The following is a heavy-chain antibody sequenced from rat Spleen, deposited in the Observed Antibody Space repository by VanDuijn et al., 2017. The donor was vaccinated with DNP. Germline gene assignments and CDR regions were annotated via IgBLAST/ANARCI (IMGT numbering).Heavy chain of an antibody. CDR1: GFTFSNYD. V-gene: IGHV5-25*01. CDR2: ISPSGGST. Sequence: EVQLVESGGGLVQPGRSLKLSCAASGFTFSNYDMAWVRQAPTKGLEWVASISPSGGSTYYRDSVKGRFTVSRDNAKSSLYLQMDSLRSEDTATYYCARYYYSSYYYAMDAWGQGTSVTVSS. CDR3: ARYYYSSYYYAMDA. D-gene: IGHD1-2*01. J-gene: IGHJ4*01.